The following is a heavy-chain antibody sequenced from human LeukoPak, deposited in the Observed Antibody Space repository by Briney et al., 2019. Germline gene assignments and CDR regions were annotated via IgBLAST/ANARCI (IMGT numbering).Heavy chain of an antibody. CDR1: GYTFTGYY. V-gene: IGHV1-2*02. CDR3: ARQDIVLMVYGEFDY. D-gene: IGHD2-8*01. J-gene: IGHJ4*02. Sequence: ASVKVSCKASGYTFTGYYMHWVRQAPGQGLEWMGWINPNSGGTNYAQKFQGRVTMTRDTSTSTAYMELRSLRSDDTAVYYCARQDIVLMVYGEFDYWGQGTLVTVSS. CDR2: INPNSGGT.